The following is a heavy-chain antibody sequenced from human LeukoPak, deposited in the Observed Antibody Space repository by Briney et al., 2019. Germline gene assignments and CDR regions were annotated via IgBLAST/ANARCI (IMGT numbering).Heavy chain of an antibody. CDR3: AKVPNGMDYYDSSGHFDY. CDR1: GFTFSSYA. Sequence: PGGSLRLSCAASGFTFSSYAMSWVHQAPGKGLEWVSAISGSGGSTYYADSVKGRFTISRDNSKNTLYLQMNSLRAEDTAVYYCAKVPNGMDYYDSSGHFDYWGQGTLVTVSS. CDR2: ISGSGGST. D-gene: IGHD3-22*01. J-gene: IGHJ4*02. V-gene: IGHV3-23*01.